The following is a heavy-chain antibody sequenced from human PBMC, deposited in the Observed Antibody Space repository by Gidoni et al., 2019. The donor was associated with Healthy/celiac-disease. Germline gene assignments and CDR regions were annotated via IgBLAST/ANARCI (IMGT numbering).Heavy chain of an antibody. Sequence: EVQLLESGGGLVQPGGSLRLSCAASGFTFSSYAMSWVRQAPGKGLEWVSAISGSGGSTYYADSVKGRFTISRDNSKNTLYLQMNSLRAEDTAVYYCAKDLEKVVVAATPPINAFDIWGQGTMVTVSS. CDR1: GFTFSSYA. CDR2: ISGSGGST. CDR3: AKDLEKVVVAATPPINAFDI. J-gene: IGHJ3*02. V-gene: IGHV3-23*01. D-gene: IGHD2-15*01.